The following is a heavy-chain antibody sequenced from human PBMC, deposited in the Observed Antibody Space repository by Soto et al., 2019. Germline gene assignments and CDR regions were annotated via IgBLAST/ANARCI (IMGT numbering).Heavy chain of an antibody. Sequence: GGSLRLSCAASGFTFSSYAMSWVRQAPGKGLEWVSAISGSGGSTYYADSVKGRFTISRDNSKNTLYLQMNSLRAEDTAVYYCAKDLSSSWTNDEPYAYYYYMDVWGKGTTVTVSS. CDR3: AKDLSSSWTNDEPYAYYYYMDV. J-gene: IGHJ6*03. V-gene: IGHV3-23*01. D-gene: IGHD6-13*01. CDR1: GFTFSSYA. CDR2: ISGSGGST.